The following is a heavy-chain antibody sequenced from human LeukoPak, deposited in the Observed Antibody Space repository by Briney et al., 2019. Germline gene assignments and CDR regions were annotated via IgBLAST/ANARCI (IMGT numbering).Heavy chain of an antibody. CDR1: GGSISSGSYY. J-gene: IGHJ4*02. CDR2: IYTSGST. CDR3: ARESVEYSSSWPLPVDY. Sequence: SETLSLTCTVSGGSISSGSYYWSWIRQPAGKGLEWIGRIYTSGSTNYNPSLKSRVTISVDTSKNQFSLKLSSVTAADTAVYYCARESVEYSSSWPLPVDYWGQGTLVTVSS. V-gene: IGHV4-61*02. D-gene: IGHD6-13*01.